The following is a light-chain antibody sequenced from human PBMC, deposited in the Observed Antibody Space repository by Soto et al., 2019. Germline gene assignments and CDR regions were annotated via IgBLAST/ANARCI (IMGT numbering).Light chain of an antibody. CDR3: ASWDHSLHGAV. J-gene: IGLJ1*01. CDR2: TNT. V-gene: IGLV1-44*01. CDR1: TSNVRGNP. Sequence: QSLLSTPASGSSTPGQRVTISCSRSTSNVRGNPVNWYQRVRTTAPKLLIYTNTQRPSGVPARFSGCKSGSSASTGISGIQSEDEVDCYCASWDHSLHGAVVGRGTNV.